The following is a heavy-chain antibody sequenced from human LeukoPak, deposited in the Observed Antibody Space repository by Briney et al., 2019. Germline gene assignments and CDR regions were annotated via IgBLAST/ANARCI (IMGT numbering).Heavy chain of an antibody. CDR2: ISSSSNYI. CDR1: GFTFSSYS. Sequence: GGSLRLSCAASGFTFSSYSMNWVRQAPGKGLEWVSFISSSSNYIYYADSVKGRFTISRDNAKNSLYLQMNSLRAEDTAVYYCARVRSTRRFDYWGQGTLVTVSS. D-gene: IGHD2-2*01. CDR3: ARVRSTRRFDY. J-gene: IGHJ4*02. V-gene: IGHV3-21*01.